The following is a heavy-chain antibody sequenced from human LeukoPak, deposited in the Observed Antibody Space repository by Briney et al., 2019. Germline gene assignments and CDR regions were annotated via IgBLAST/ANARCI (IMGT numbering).Heavy chain of an antibody. D-gene: IGHD3-22*01. Sequence: ASVKVSCKASGHTFTSYDINWVRQATGQRLEWMGWINAGNGNIKYSQKFQGRVTITRDTSASTAYMELSSLRSEDTAVYYCARINSSDDAFDIWGQGTMVTVSS. V-gene: IGHV1-3*01. J-gene: IGHJ3*02. CDR1: GHTFTSYD. CDR3: ARINSSDDAFDI. CDR2: INAGNGNI.